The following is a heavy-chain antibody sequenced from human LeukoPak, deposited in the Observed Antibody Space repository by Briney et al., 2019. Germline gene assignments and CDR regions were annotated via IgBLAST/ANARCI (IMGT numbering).Heavy chain of an antibody. CDR2: INTNTGNP. D-gene: IGHD2-15*01. CDR3: ARRTRYCSGGSCDTGAFDI. V-gene: IGHV7-4-1*02. CDR1: GYIFTDYY. J-gene: IGHJ3*02. Sequence: ASVKVSCKASGYIFTDYYMHWVRQAPGQGLEWMGWINTNTGNPTYAQGFTGRSVFSLDTSVSTAYLQISSLKAEDTAVYYCARRTRYCSGGSCDTGAFDIWGQGTMVTVSS.